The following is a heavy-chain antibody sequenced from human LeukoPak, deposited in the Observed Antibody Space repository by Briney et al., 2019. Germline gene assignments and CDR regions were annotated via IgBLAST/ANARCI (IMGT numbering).Heavy chain of an antibody. CDR1: GFTFSSYA. D-gene: IGHD3-10*01. J-gene: IGHJ4*02. CDR2: ISGSGDST. CDR3: AKQNYYGSFDY. Sequence: GGSLRLSCAASGFTFSSYAMSWVRQAPGKGLEWVSAISGSGDSTYYADSVKGRFTISRDNSKNTLYLQMNSLRAEDTAIYYCAKQNYYGSFDYWGQGTLVTVSS. V-gene: IGHV3-23*01.